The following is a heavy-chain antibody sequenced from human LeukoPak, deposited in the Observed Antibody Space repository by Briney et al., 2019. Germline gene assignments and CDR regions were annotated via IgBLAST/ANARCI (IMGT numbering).Heavy chain of an antibody. J-gene: IGHJ4*02. Sequence: ASVTVSFKASGYTFTVYYMHWVRHAPGQGREGMAWINPNSGGTNYAQKFQGRVTITRDTSISTAYMALSRLRSDDTAVYYCARAYGDYVFGGLGHYFDYWGQGTLVTVSS. V-gene: IGHV1-2*02. D-gene: IGHD4-17*01. CDR1: GYTFTVYY. CDR3: ARAYGDYVFGGLGHYFDY. CDR2: INPNSGGT.